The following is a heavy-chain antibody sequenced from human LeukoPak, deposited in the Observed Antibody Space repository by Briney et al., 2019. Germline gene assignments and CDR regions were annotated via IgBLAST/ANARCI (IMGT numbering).Heavy chain of an antibody. D-gene: IGHD3-10*01. CDR2: IKSKSDGGTT. Sequence: GESLRLSCAASGSTFTNAWMNWVRQAPGKGLEWVGRIKSKSDGGTTDYAAPVKGRFTISRDDPKITLYLQMNSLKTEDTAVYYCAHGLWHYDAFDVWGQGTLVTVSS. CDR3: AHGLWHYDAFDV. V-gene: IGHV3-15*01. J-gene: IGHJ3*01. CDR1: GSTFTNAW.